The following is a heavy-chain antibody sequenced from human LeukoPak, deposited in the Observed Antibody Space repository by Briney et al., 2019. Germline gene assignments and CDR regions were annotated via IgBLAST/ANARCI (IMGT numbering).Heavy chain of an antibody. CDR1: GFTFSSYS. V-gene: IGHV3-21*01. CDR3: ARDLWFGETLDY. J-gene: IGHJ4*02. CDR2: ISSSSSYI. D-gene: IGHD3-10*01. Sequence: GGSLRLSCAASGFTFSSYSMNWVRQAPGQGLEWVSSISSSSSYIYYADSVKGRFTISRDNAKNSLYLQMNSLRAEDTAVYYCARDLWFGETLDYWGQGTLVTVSS.